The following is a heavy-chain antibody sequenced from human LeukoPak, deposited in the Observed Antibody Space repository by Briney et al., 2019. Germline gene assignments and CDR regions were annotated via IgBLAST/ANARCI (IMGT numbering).Heavy chain of an antibody. CDR3: ARDSWSGSYRFDY. J-gene: IGHJ4*02. D-gene: IGHD1-26*01. Sequence: PGGSLRLSCAASGSTVSSNYMSWVRQAPGKGLEWVSVIYSGGSTYYADSVKGQFTISRDNSKNTLYLQMNSLRAEDTAVYYCARDSWSGSYRFDYWGQGTLVTVSS. CDR1: GSTVSSNY. V-gene: IGHV3-53*01. CDR2: IYSGGST.